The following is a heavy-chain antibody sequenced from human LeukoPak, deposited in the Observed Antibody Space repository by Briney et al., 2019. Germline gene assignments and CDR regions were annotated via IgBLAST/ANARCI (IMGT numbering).Heavy chain of an antibody. Sequence: GESLVISFKGSGYSFTSYWIGWVRQMPGKGLEWMGIIYPGDSDTRYSPSFQGQVTISADKSISTAYLQWSSLKASDTAMYYCACRIAAAGTMVDYWGQGTLVTVSS. D-gene: IGHD6-13*01. CDR2: IYPGDSDT. CDR1: GYSFTSYW. V-gene: IGHV5-51*01. CDR3: ACRIAAAGTMVDY. J-gene: IGHJ4*02.